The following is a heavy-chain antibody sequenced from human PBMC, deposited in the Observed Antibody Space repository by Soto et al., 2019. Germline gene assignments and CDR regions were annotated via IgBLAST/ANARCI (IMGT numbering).Heavy chain of an antibody. CDR1: GGSFSGYY. V-gene: IGHV4-34*01. J-gene: IGHJ6*02. Sequence: SETLSLTSAVYGGSFSGYYWSWIRQPPGKGLEWIGEINHSGSTNYNPSLKSRVTISVDTSKNQFSLKLSSVTAADTAVYYCARDPQNGWYGTPGMDGWGQGNKVTVSS. D-gene: IGHD6-19*01. CDR3: ARDPQNGWYGTPGMDG. CDR2: INHSGST.